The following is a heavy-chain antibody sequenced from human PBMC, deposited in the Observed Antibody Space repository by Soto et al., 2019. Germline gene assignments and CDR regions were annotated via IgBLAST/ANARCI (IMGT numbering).Heavy chain of an antibody. CDR1: GFSLSTGAVG. CDR2: IYWNAER. J-gene: IGHJ4*02. Sequence: QITLKESGPTLVKPTQTLTLTCTFSGFSLSTGAVGVGWIRQPPGKALEWLALIYWNAERHYNPSLERRLTITGDTSKTQVVLTMTNMDPADTATYYCARRSDFWSGHYFLSYLDYWGQGTLVTVSS. D-gene: IGHD3-3*01. CDR3: ARRSDFWSGHYFLSYLDY. V-gene: IGHV2-5*01.